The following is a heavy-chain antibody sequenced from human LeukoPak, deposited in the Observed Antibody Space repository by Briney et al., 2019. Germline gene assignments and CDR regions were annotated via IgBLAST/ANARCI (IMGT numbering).Heavy chain of an antibody. V-gene: IGHV3-11*01. D-gene: IGHD3-10*02. CDR3: VRCSGLY. CDR2: ISSSGSST. J-gene: IGHJ4*02. CDR1: GFTFSDNY. Sequence: PGGSLRLSCAGSGFTFSDNYMSWIRQAPGKGLEWISYISSSGSSTYYADSVKGRFTISMGNAKNSLYLQMNSLRAEDTAVYYCVRCSGLYWGQGTLVTVSS.